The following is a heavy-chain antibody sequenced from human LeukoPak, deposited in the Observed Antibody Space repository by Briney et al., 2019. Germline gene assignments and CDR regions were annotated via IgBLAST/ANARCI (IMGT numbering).Heavy chain of an antibody. CDR1: GYTFTSYG. CDR3: ARDIVVVPAATPSYYYYGMDV. Sequence: ASVTVSCKASGYTFTSYGISWVRQAPGQGLEWMGWISAYNGNTNYAEKLQGRVTMTTDTSTSTAYMELRSLRSDDTAVYYCARDIVVVPAATPSYYYYGMDVWGQGTTVTISS. CDR2: ISAYNGNT. V-gene: IGHV1-18*01. J-gene: IGHJ6*02. D-gene: IGHD2-2*01.